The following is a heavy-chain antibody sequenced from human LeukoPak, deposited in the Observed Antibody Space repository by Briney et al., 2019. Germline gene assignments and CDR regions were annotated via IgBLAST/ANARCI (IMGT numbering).Heavy chain of an antibody. D-gene: IGHD6-19*01. J-gene: IGHJ4*02. Sequence: GGSLRLSCAASGFTFSSYAMSWVRQAPGKGLEWVSTISGSGGSTYSADSVRGRFSISRDNSKNTLYLQMDSLRAEDTAVFCCAKASSSGWYPFDYWGQGTLVTVSS. V-gene: IGHV3-23*01. CDR1: GFTFSSYA. CDR3: AKASSSGWYPFDY. CDR2: ISGSGGST.